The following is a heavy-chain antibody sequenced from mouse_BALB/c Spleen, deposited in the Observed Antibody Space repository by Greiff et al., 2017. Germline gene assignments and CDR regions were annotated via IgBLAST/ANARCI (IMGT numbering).Heavy chain of an antibody. V-gene: IGHV5-4*02. D-gene: IGHD2-1*01. CDR2: ISDGGSYT. Sequence: DVQLVESGGGLVKPGGSLKLSCAASGFTFSDYYMYWVRQTPEKRLEWVATISDGGSYTYYPDSVKGRFTISRDNAKNNLYLQMSSLKSEDTAMYYCARDLDYGNYGAWFAYWGQGTLVTVSA. CDR3: ARDLDYGNYGAWFAY. J-gene: IGHJ3*01. CDR1: GFTFSDYY.